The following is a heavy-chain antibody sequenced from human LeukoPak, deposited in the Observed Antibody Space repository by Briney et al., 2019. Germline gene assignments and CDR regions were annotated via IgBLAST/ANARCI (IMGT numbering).Heavy chain of an antibody. CDR1: DGSISSSSYY. J-gene: IGHJ5*02. D-gene: IGHD1-26*01. CDR3: ARSIVGATKVWFDP. CDR2: IYYSGST. V-gene: IGHV4-39*07. Sequence: SETLSLTCTVSDGSISSSSYYWGWIRQPPGKGLEWIGSIYYSGSTYYNPSLKSRVTISVDTSKSQFSLKVTSVTAADTAVYYCARSIVGATKVWFDPWGQGTLVTVSS.